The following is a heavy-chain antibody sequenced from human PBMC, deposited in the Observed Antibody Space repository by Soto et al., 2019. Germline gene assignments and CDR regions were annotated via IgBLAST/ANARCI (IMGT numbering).Heavy chain of an antibody. V-gene: IGHV5-51*01. CDR2: IYPDDSDT. J-gene: IGHJ6*02. Sequence: GESLKISCKGSGYSFTTYWIGWVRQMPGKGLEWMGIIYPDDSDTRYSPSFQGQVTISADKSISTAYLQWNSLKASDTAMYYCASPAWRTSSWADVWGQGTTVTVSS. CDR1: GYSFTTYW. D-gene: IGHD6-6*01. CDR3: ASPAWRTSSWADV.